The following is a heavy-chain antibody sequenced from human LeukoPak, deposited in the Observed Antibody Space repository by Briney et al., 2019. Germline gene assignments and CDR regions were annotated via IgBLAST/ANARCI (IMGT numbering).Heavy chain of an antibody. CDR3: ATEPGELPFDY. V-gene: IGHV1-69*04. CDR1: GGTFSSYA. CDR2: IIPILGIA. Sequence: SVKVSCKASGGTFSSYAISWVRQAPGQGLEWMGRIIPILGIANYAQKFQGRVTITADKSTSTAYMELSSLRSEDTAVYYRATEPGELPFDYWGQGTLVTVSS. D-gene: IGHD3-10*01. J-gene: IGHJ4*02.